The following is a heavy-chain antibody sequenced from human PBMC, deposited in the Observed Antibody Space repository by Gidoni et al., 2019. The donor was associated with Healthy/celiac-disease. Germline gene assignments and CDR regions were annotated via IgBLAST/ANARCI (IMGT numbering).Heavy chain of an antibody. Sequence: EVQLVESGGGLVKPGGSLRLSCAASGFTFSTYSMNWVRQAPGKGLEWVSAISSSSSYIYYADSVKGRFTISRDNAKNSLYLQMNGLRAEDTAVYYCAREQNWNDGTDYWGQGTLVTVSS. CDR2: ISSSSSYI. CDR1: GFTFSTYS. D-gene: IGHD1-1*01. J-gene: IGHJ4*02. V-gene: IGHV3-21*01. CDR3: AREQNWNDGTDY.